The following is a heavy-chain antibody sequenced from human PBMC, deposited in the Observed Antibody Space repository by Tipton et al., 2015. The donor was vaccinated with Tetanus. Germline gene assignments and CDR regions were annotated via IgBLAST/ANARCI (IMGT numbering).Heavy chain of an antibody. CDR1: GYNFTTYW. J-gene: IGHJ4*02. CDR3: ARFFGSGWPIDY. V-gene: IGHV5-51*01. Sequence: QLVQSGAEVKKPGESLKISCEGSGYNFTTYWIGWVRQMPGKGLEWMGIIYPGDSDTRYSPSFQGQVAISADKSITSAYLEWSSLKASDTAMYYCARFFGSGWPIDYWGQGTLVTVSS. CDR2: IYPGDSDT. D-gene: IGHD6-19*01.